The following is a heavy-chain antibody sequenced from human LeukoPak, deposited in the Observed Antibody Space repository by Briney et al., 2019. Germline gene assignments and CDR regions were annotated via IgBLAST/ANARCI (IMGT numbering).Heavy chain of an antibody. J-gene: IGHJ4*02. D-gene: IGHD6-13*01. CDR2: ISSNGGTT. V-gene: IGHV3-64*01. CDR1: GFTFSNYA. Sequence: GGSLRLSCAASGFTFSNYALHWVRQAPGKGLEYVSAISSNGGTTYYANSVKGRFTISRDNSKNTLYLQMGSLRDEDMAVYYCARAPESSSWYYFDYWGQGTLVTVSS. CDR3: ARAPESSSWYYFDY.